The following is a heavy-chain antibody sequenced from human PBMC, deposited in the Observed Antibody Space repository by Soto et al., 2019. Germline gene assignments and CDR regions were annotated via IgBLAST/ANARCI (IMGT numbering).Heavy chain of an antibody. CDR3: ATLPPRIVVVVLPIPT. Sequence: QVQLQESGPRLVKPSGTLSLTCAVSGASISSTNWWTWVRQPPGKGLEWIGEIYHTGSTKYNPSLKSRVTISLDKSTNPFSLNLSSVTAADTAVYYCATLPPRIVVVVLPIPTWGQGTLVTVSS. CDR1: GASISSTNW. J-gene: IGHJ4*02. V-gene: IGHV4-4*02. D-gene: IGHD2-15*01. CDR2: IYHTGST.